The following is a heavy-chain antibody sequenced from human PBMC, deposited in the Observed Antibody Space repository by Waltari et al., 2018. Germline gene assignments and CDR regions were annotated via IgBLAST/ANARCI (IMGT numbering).Heavy chain of an antibody. CDR1: GDSITTPLYY. CDR3: ARSAKCESSSDSCDLVAD. Sequence: QVQLEESGPGLVEPSQTLSLTCTVSGDSITTPLYYWGWTRQPAGKGLEWIGRLHNSGLTEYPASLESRVAISRDTSKNQFSLNLMSVTAADTAVYYCARSAKCESSSDSCDLVADWGQGTLVTVSS. V-gene: IGHV4-61*02. D-gene: IGHD2-21*01. J-gene: IGHJ4*02. CDR2: LHNSGLT.